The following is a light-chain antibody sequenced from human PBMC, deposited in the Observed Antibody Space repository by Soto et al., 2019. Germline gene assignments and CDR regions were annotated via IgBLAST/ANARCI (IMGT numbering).Light chain of an antibody. CDR3: SSHTSSTTWV. V-gene: IGLV2-14*01. CDR2: EVS. Sequence: QSALTQPASVSGSPGQSITISCTGTRSDVGGYNYVSWYQQHPDKAPKLMIYEVSNRPSGVSNRFSGSKSGNTASLTISGLQAEDEADYYCSSHTSSTTWVFGGGTKLTGL. CDR1: RSDVGGYNY. J-gene: IGLJ3*02.